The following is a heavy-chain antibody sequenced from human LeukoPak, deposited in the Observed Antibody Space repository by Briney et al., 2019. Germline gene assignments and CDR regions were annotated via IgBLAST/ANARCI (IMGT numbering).Heavy chain of an antibody. CDR2: INQDGREK. CDR3: AGDFRNAGDY. Sequence: HSGGSLRLSCAASGFTFSTYWINWVRQAPGKGLEWVANINQDGREKYYVDSVKGRFTISRDNARNTLYLQMNSLRAEDTAVYYCAGDFRNAGDYWGQGTLVTVSS. J-gene: IGHJ4*02. CDR1: GFTFSTYW. D-gene: IGHD1-14*01. V-gene: IGHV3-7*01.